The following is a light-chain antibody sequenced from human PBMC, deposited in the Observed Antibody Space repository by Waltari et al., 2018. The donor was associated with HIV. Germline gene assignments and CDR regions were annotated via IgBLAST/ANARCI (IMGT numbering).Light chain of an antibody. J-gene: IGLJ3*02. CDR1: SRYIDLKY. CDR3: QCFANSNHAEV. Sequence: NFMLAQPHSLSESPGKTVTISCTRSSRYIDLKYVKWFQQRPGSAATTLIYGAKRGPSGVPGRFSGFIDATSNSASLTTSGLETEDDAAYYCQCFANSNHAEVFGGGTKVTVL. CDR2: GAK. V-gene: IGLV6-57*04.